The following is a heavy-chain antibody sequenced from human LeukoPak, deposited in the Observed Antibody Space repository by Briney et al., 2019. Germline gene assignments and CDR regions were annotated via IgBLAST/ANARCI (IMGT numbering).Heavy chain of an antibody. CDR2: IDHSGST. CDR3: ARDLIWAAADQNNWFDP. Sequence: SETLSLTCNVSGYSISSGYYRGWIRQPPGKGLEWIASIDHSGSTYHNPSLKSRVTLSVDMPNNQFSLKLNSVTAADTAVYYCARDLIWAAADQNNWFDPWGQGTLVTVSS. D-gene: IGHD6-13*01. V-gene: IGHV4-38-2*02. CDR1: GYSISSGYY. J-gene: IGHJ5*02.